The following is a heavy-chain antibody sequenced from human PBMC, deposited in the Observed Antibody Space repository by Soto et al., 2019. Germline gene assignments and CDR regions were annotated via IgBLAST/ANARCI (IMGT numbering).Heavy chain of an antibody. CDR3: ARLPHYDTPPVTFDI. D-gene: IGHD3-22*01. Sequence: QLQLQESGPGLVKPSETLSLTCTVSGGSISSSLYYWGWIRQPPGKGLEWIGTIYSTVSTHYNPSLKCRFTISVYTSKNQFSLKLNSVTAADTAGYFCARLPHYDTPPVTFDIWGQGAMVTVSS. J-gene: IGHJ3*02. CDR1: GGSISSSLYY. CDR2: IYSTVST. V-gene: IGHV4-39*01.